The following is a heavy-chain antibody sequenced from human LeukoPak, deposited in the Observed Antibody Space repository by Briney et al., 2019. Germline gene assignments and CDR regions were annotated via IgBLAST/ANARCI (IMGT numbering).Heavy chain of an antibody. J-gene: IGHJ4*02. CDR3: ARDLQLWTTRDTRGGAQVGY. Sequence: PGGSLRLSCATSKLTFNSYGIFWVRQAPGKGLEWVAVMWSDGSERYYPKSVKGRFTISRDNSKNTLYLQMNTLRAEDMAACDCARDLQLWTTRDTRGGAQVGYWGQGTLVTVSS. D-gene: IGHD5-18*01. V-gene: IGHV3-33*01. CDR1: KLTFNSYG. CDR2: MWSDGSER.